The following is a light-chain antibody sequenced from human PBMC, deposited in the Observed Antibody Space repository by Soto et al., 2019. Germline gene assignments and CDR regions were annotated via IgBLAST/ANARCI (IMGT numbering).Light chain of an antibody. CDR1: SSDVGGYNY. CDR3: SSYAGSNNYV. J-gene: IGLJ1*01. CDR2: EAS. Sequence: QSVLTQPPSASGSPGQSVTISCTGTSSDVGGYNYVSWYQQHPGKAPKLMIYEASKRPSGVPDRFSGSKSGNTASLTVSGLQAEDEANYYSSSYAGSNNYVFGTGTKVTVL. V-gene: IGLV2-8*01.